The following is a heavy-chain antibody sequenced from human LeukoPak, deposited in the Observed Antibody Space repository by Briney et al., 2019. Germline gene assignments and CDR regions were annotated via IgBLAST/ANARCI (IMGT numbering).Heavy chain of an antibody. CDR1: GYTFTSYY. D-gene: IGHD3-22*01. Sequence: ASVKVSCKASGYTFTSYYMHWVRQAPGQGLEWMGGIIPIFGTANYAQKFQGRVTITADESTSTAYMELSSLRSEDTAVYYCARNPVNTLNMIVSYYFDYWGQGTLVTVSS. V-gene: IGHV1-69*13. CDR3: ARNPVNTLNMIVSYYFDY. J-gene: IGHJ4*02. CDR2: IIPIFGTA.